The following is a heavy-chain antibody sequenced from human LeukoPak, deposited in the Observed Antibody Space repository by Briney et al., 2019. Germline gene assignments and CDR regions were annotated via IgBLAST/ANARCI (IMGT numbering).Heavy chain of an antibody. J-gene: IGHJ4*02. CDR2: TYYRSKWYN. CDR1: VDSVSSNSAA. Sequence: SQTLSLTCALSVDSVSSNSAAWNWIRQSPSRGLEWLGRTYYRSKWYNDYAVAVKSRITIIPDTSKNQFSLQLNSVTPEDTAVYYCATSFPSSSWYSVLYYFDYWGQGTLVTVSS. CDR3: ATSFPSSSWYSVLYYFDY. V-gene: IGHV6-1*01. D-gene: IGHD6-13*01.